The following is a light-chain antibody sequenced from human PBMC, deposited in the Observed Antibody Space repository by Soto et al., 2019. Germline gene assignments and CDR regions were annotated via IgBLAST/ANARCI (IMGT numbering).Light chain of an antibody. CDR3: QQYNNWPLT. CDR2: GAS. V-gene: IGKV3-15*01. J-gene: IGKJ4*01. Sequence: DIVLTQSPATLSLSPGERATLYCRASQSVSSYLAWYQQKPGQAPRLLIYGASTRATDIPPRFSGSVSGTDFTLTISSLQSEEFAVYYCQQYNNWPLTFGGGTKVDIK. CDR1: QSVSSY.